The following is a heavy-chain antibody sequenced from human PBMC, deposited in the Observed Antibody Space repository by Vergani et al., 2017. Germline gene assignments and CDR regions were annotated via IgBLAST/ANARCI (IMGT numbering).Heavy chain of an antibody. V-gene: IGHV4-61*02. CDR2: IYTSGST. D-gene: IGHD6-13*01. Sequence: QVQLQESGPGLVKPSQTLSLTCTVFGGSISSGSYYWSWIRQPAGKGLEWIGRIYTSGSTNYNPSLKSRVTISVDTSKNQFYLKLSSLTAADTAVYYCARYGYSSRSGNWFYPWDEGTLVTVSS. J-gene: IGHJ5*02. CDR3: ARYGYSSRSGNWFYP. CDR1: GGSISSGSYY.